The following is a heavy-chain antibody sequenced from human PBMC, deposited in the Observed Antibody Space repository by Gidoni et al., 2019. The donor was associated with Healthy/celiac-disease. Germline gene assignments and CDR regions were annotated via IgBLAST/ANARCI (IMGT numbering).Heavy chain of an antibody. J-gene: IGHJ5*02. CDR3: ARDSGSWNNWFDP. CDR1: GFTFSSYG. CDR2: IWYDESNK. D-gene: IGHD6-13*01. V-gene: IGHV3-33*01. Sequence: QVQLVESGGGVVQPGRSLRLSCAASGFTFSSYGMHCVRQAPGTGLVWVAVIWYDESNKYEADSEKGRFTCSRDNSKNTLYRQMNSLRAEDTAVYYCARDSGSWNNWFDPWGQGTLVTVSS.